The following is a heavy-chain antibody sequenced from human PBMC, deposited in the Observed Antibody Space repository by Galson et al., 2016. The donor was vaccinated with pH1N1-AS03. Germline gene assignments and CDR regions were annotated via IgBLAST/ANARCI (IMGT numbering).Heavy chain of an antibody. Sequence: SLRLSCAASGFTFSRYEMNWVRQAPGQGLEWVSYITSSVSTIYNADSVKGRFTTSRDNAKNTLYLQMNSLRAEDTAVYHCARAMYTSGWYGMDVWGQGTTVTVSS. CDR3: ARAMYTSGWYGMDV. D-gene: IGHD6-19*01. CDR1: GFTFSRYE. V-gene: IGHV3-48*03. J-gene: IGHJ6*02. CDR2: ITSSVSTI.